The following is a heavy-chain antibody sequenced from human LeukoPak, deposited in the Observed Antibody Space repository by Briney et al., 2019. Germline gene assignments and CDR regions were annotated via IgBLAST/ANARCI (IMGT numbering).Heavy chain of an antibody. CDR1: GGSISRSGYY. J-gene: IGHJ3*02. Sequence: SETLSLTCTVSGGSISRSGYYWGWIRQTPGKGLEWIGSIYYSGSTYYKSSLKSRVTISLDTSKNQFSLKLSSVTAADTAVYYCARHRRWLQRDAFDIWGQGTMVTVSS. V-gene: IGHV4-39*07. CDR3: ARHRRWLQRDAFDI. D-gene: IGHD5-24*01. CDR2: IYYSGST.